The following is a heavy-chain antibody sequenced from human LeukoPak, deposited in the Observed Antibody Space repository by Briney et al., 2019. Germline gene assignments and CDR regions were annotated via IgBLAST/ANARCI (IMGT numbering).Heavy chain of an antibody. V-gene: IGHV3-48*03. D-gene: IGHD5-12*01. CDR1: GFTFSSYE. Sequence: QAGGSLRLSCAASGFTFSSYEMNWVRRAPGKGLEWVSYISSSGDTIYYADSVKGRFTISRDNAKNSLYLQMNSLRAEDTAVYYCARERGYSGYDYFIDSPSDSWGQGTLVTVSS. CDR3: ARERGYSGYDYFIDSPSDS. J-gene: IGHJ4*02. CDR2: ISSSGDTI.